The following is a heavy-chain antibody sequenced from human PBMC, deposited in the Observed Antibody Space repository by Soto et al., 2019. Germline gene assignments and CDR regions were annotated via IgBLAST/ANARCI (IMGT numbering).Heavy chain of an antibody. CDR1: GFTFSSCS. Sequence: LRLSCAASGFTFSSCSMNWVRQAPGKGLEWVSSISSSSSYIYYADSVKGRFAISRDNAKNSLYLQMNSLRAEDTAVYYCARGESSSSWYVYYYGMDVWGQGTTVTVSS. D-gene: IGHD6-13*01. CDR2: ISSSSSYI. CDR3: ARGESSSSWYVYYYGMDV. V-gene: IGHV3-21*01. J-gene: IGHJ6*02.